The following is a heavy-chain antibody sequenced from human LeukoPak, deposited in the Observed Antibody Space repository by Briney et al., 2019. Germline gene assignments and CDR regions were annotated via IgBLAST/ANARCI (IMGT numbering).Heavy chain of an antibody. CDR1: GFTFSSYS. V-gene: IGHV3-21*01. D-gene: IGHD5-24*01. J-gene: IGHJ4*02. CDR3: ARGGATIATGFDY. Sequence: GGSLRLSCEASGFTFSSYSMAWVRQAPGKGLEWVSSITSTGSSIYYADSVRGRFTVSRDNAKNSLSLQMNSLRAEDTAVYYCARGGATIATGFDYWGQGTLVTVSS. CDR2: ITSTGSSI.